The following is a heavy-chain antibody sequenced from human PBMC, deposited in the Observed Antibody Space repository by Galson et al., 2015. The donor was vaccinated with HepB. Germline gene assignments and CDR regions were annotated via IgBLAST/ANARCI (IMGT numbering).Heavy chain of an antibody. J-gene: IGHJ4*02. CDR3: ARHRRYCSGGSCYEVDY. D-gene: IGHD2-15*01. Sequence: QSGAEVKKPGESLKISCKGSGYSFTSYWIGWVRQMPGKGLEWMGIIYPGDSDTRYSPSFQGQVTISADKSISTAYLQWSSLKASDTAMYYCARHRRYCSGGSCYEVDYWGQGTLVTVSS. CDR2: IYPGDSDT. V-gene: IGHV5-51*01. CDR1: GYSFTSYW.